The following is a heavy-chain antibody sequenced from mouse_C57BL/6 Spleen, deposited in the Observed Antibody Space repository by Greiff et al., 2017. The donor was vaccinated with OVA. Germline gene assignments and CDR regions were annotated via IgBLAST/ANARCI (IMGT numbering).Heavy chain of an antibody. CDR3: ARSEGGYYGSSYPFAY. V-gene: IGHV1-80*01. CDR1: GYAFSSFW. J-gene: IGHJ3*01. D-gene: IGHD1-1*01. Sequence: QVQLQQSGAELVKPGASVKISCKASGYAFSSFWMNWVKQRPGKGLEWIGQIYPGDGDTNYNGKFKGKATLTADKSSSTAYMQLSSLTSEDSAVYVCARSEGGYYGSSYPFAYWGQGTLVTVSA. CDR2: IYPGDGDT.